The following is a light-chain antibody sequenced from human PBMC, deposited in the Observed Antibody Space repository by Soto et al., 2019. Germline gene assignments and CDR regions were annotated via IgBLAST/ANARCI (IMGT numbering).Light chain of an antibody. CDR3: QQRSNWPTGFT. Sequence: EIVLTQSPATLSLSPGERATLSCRASQSVSSYLAWYQQKPGQAPRLLIYDASNRATGITARFSGSGSGTDFTLTISSLEPEDFAVYYCQQRSNWPTGFTFGQGTRLEIK. J-gene: IGKJ5*01. V-gene: IGKV3-11*01. CDR1: QSVSSY. CDR2: DAS.